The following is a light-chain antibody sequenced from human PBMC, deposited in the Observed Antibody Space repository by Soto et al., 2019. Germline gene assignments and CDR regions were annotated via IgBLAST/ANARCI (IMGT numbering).Light chain of an antibody. CDR3: QQYNTYSALT. J-gene: IGKJ4*01. CDR1: QSINTW. CDR2: DAS. V-gene: IGKV1-5*01. Sequence: DIQMTQSPSTLSASVGDRVTITCRASQSINTWLAWYQQKPGKAPKLLIYDASSLESGVPSRFSGSGSETEFTLTISSLQPDDFATYYCQQYNTYSALTFGGGTKVESK.